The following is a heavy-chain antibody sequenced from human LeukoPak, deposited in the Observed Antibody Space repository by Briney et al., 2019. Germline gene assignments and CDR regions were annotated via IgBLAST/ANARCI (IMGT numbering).Heavy chain of an antibody. V-gene: IGHV3-74*01. J-gene: IGHJ4*02. CDR2: MNSDASST. Sequence: GGSLRLSCVASGFTFTNYWMHWVRQAPGKGLVWVARMNSDASSTSNADSVKGRFTISRDNAKKTLYLQMNSLRAEDTAVYYCARGPDYGGPLRGQGTLVTVSP. CDR1: GFTFTNYW. CDR3: ARGPDYGGPL. D-gene: IGHD4-23*01.